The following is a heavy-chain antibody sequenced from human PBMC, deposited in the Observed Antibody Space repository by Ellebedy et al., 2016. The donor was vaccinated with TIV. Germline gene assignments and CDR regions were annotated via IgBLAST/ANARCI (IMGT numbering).Heavy chain of an antibody. V-gene: IGHV3-48*02. CDR1: GFPFSSYS. CDR3: ARDQHFAFDV. J-gene: IGHJ2*01. CDR2: ISSDGGAT. Sequence: PGGSLRLSCAASGFPFSSYSVNWVRQAPGKGLEWLSYISSDGGATYYADSVRGRFTISRDNVKNSMFRQMNSLRDDDTAVYSCARDQHFAFDVWGRGTLVTVSS. D-gene: IGHD2/OR15-2a*01.